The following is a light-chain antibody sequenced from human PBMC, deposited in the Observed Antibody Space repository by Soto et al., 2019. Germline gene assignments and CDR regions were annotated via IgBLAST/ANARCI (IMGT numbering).Light chain of an antibody. CDR1: SSDIGGYNY. J-gene: IGLJ1*01. V-gene: IGLV2-11*01. CDR3: CSYAGSSSYV. CDR2: TVT. Sequence: QSVLTQPRSVSGSPGQSVTISCTGTSSDIGGYNYVSWYQQHPGKAPKLMIYTVTKRPSGVPDRFSGSKSNNTASLTISGLKHDDEADYYCCSYAGSSSYVFGTGTKVXVL.